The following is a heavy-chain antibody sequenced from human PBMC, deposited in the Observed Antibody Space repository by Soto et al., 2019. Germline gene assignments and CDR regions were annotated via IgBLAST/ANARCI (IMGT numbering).Heavy chain of an antibody. V-gene: IGHV1-69*13. Sequence: RASVKVSCKASGGTFSSYAISWVRQAPGQGLEWMGGIIPIFGTANYAQKFQGRVTITADESTSTAYMELSSLRSEDTAVYYCAAGKWELRGFDYWGQGTLVTVSS. J-gene: IGHJ4*02. D-gene: IGHD1-26*01. CDR1: GGTFSSYA. CDR3: AAGKWELRGFDY. CDR2: IIPIFGTA.